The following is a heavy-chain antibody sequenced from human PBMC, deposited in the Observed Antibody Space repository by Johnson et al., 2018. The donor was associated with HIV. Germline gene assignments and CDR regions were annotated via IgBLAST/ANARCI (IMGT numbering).Heavy chain of an antibody. V-gene: IGHV3-13*01. CDR1: GFTFDDYG. CDR3: ARAYGRGLGYSNSWRDAFDI. D-gene: IGHD6-13*01. Sequence: VQLVESGGGVVRPGGSLRLSCAASGFTFDDYGMSWVRQSTGKGLEWVSGIGAAGETHYPDPVKGRFTVSRDNANHSLYLHMNNLRVGDTAVYYCARAYGRGLGYSNSWRDAFDIWGQGTMVTISS. J-gene: IGHJ3*02. CDR2: IGAAGET.